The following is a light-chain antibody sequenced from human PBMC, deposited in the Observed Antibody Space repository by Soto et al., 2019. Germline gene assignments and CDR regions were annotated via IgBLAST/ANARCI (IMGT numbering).Light chain of an antibody. CDR3: SSYTSSSTLYV. Sequence: LTQPASGSGSPGQSITISCTGTSSDVGGYNYVSWYQQHPGKAPKLMIYDVSNRPSGVSNRFSGSKSGNTASLTISGLQAEDEADYYCSSYTSSSTLYVFGTGTKVTVL. CDR1: SSDVGGYNY. CDR2: DVS. V-gene: IGLV2-14*01. J-gene: IGLJ1*01.